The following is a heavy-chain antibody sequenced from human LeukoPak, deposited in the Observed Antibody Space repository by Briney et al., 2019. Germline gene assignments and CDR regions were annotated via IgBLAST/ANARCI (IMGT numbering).Heavy chain of an antibody. D-gene: IGHD5-18*01. V-gene: IGHV3-48*03. CDR3: ARDGPGYSFDY. CDR1: GFSFSSYE. Sequence: PGGSLRLSCAASGFSFSSYEMNWVRQAPGKGLEWVSWISTSGSILNYADSVKGRFTVSRDNARNSLYLQMNSLRAEDTAVYYCARDGPGYSFDYWGQGTLVTVSS. CDR2: ISTSGSIL. J-gene: IGHJ4*02.